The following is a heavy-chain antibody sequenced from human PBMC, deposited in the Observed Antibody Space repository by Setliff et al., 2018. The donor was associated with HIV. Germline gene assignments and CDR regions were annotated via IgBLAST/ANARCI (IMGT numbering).Heavy chain of an antibody. J-gene: IGHJ3*02. V-gene: IGHV1-18*01. Sequence: ASVKVSCKASGGTFSSYAIGWVRLAPGQGLEWMGWMSTDNGNTNYAQKVQGRVTMTTDTGTRTAYMELRSLRSDDTAMYYCARMRGGHNIREGAFDNWGQGTMVTVSS. CDR1: GGTFSSYA. CDR3: ARMRGGHNIREGAFDN. CDR2: MSTDNGNT. D-gene: IGHD1-20*01.